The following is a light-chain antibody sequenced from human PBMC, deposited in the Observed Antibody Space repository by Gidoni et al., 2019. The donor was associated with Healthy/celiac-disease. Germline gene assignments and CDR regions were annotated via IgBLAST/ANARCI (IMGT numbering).Light chain of an antibody. Sequence: QSVLTQPPSVSGAPGQRVTISCTGSSSNIGAGYDVHWYQQLPGTAPKLLIYGNSNRPSGVPDRFSGSKSCTSASLAITGLQAEDEADYYCQSYDSSLLYVFGTGTKVTVL. CDR3: QSYDSSLLYV. CDR2: GNS. J-gene: IGLJ1*01. CDR1: SSNIGAGYD. V-gene: IGLV1-40*01.